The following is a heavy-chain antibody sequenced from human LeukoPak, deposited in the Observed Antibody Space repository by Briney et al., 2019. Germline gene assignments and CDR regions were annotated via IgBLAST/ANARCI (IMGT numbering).Heavy chain of an antibody. Sequence: GRSLRLSCAASGFAFSSYDMHWVRQAPGKGLEWVAVISYDGSDKYYVDSVKGRFTISRDNSKNTLYLRMNSLKAEDAAVYYCARVLSGSYDNYFDYWGQGTLVTVSS. V-gene: IGHV3-30*03. D-gene: IGHD1-26*01. CDR1: GFAFSSYD. J-gene: IGHJ4*02. CDR3: ARVLSGSYDNYFDY. CDR2: ISYDGSDK.